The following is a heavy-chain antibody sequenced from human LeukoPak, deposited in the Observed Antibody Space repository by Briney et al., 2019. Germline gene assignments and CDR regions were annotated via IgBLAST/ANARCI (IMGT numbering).Heavy chain of an antibody. CDR1: GFTFSSYA. CDR2: ISGSGGST. D-gene: IGHD6-13*01. V-gene: IGHV3-23*01. Sequence: GGSLRLSCAASGFTFSSYAMSWVRQAPGKGLEWVSAISGSGGSTYYADSVKGRFTISRDNSKNTLYLQMNSLRAEDTAVYYCAKGHSSSWYADNWFDPWGQGTLVTVSS. J-gene: IGHJ5*02. CDR3: AKGHSSSWYADNWFDP.